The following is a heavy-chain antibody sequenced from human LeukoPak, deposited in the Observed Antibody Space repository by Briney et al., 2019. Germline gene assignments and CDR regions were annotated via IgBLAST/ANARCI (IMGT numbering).Heavy chain of an antibody. CDR2: MNPNSGNT. CDR3: ARSHPLYSSSCYGFYYYYYGMDV. Sequence: GASVKVSCKASGYTFTSYDINWVRQATGQGLEWMGWMNPNSGNTGYAQKFQGRVTMTRNTSISTAYMELSSLRSEDTAVYYCARSHPLYSSSCYGFYYYYYGMDVWGQGTTVTVSS. CDR1: GYTFTSYD. D-gene: IGHD6-13*01. V-gene: IGHV1-8*01. J-gene: IGHJ6*02.